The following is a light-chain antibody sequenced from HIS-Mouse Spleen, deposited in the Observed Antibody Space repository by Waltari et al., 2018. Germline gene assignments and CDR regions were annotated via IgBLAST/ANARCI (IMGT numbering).Light chain of an antibody. CDR3: FSYAGSSTYV. V-gene: IGLV2-23*01. Sequence: QSALTQPASVSGSPGQSITISCTGTSSAVGSYNLVAWYQQHQGKAPKFMLYEGSKRPSGVSNRFSDSKSGNTASLTISGRQAEDDADYYCFSYAGSSTYVFGTGTKVTVL. CDR2: EGS. J-gene: IGLJ1*01. CDR1: SSAVGSYNL.